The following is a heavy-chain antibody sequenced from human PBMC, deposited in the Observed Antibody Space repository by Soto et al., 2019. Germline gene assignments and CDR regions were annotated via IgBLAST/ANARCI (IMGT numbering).Heavy chain of an antibody. CDR1: GFTFSSYA. Sequence: QVQLVESGGGVVQPGRSLRLSCAASGFTFSSYAMHWVRQAPGKGLEWVAVISYDGINKYYADSVKGRFTISRDNSKNTLYLQMNSLRAEDTAVYYCARGVVTANWYFDLWGRGTLVTVSS. J-gene: IGHJ2*01. CDR3: ARGVVTANWYFDL. D-gene: IGHD2-15*01. V-gene: IGHV3-30-3*01. CDR2: ISYDGINK.